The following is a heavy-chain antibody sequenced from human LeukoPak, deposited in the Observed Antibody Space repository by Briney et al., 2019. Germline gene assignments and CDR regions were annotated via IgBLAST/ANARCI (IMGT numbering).Heavy chain of an antibody. J-gene: IGHJ4*02. CDR2: IIPIFGTA. CDR1: GGTFSSYA. D-gene: IGHD3-9*01. CDR3: ARGGDYDILTGYYTGFPSYYFDY. V-gene: IGHV1-69*06. Sequence: ASVKVSCKASGGTFSSYAISWVRQAPGRGLEWMGGIIPIFGTANYAQKFQGRVTITADKSTSTAYMELSSLRSEDTAVYYCARGGDYDILTGYYTGFPSYYFDYWGQGTLVTVSS.